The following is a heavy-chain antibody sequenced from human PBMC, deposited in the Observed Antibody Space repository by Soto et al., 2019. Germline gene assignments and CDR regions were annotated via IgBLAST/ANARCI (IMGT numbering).Heavy chain of an antibody. CDR1: GFTFDEYD. D-gene: IGHD5-12*01. CDR2: ISWDSGRK. J-gene: IGHJ3*02. V-gene: IGHV3-9*01. Sequence: EVQLVESGGGLVQPGRSLRLSCAASGFTFDEYDIHWVRQAPGRGLEWVSGISWDSGRKVYADSVEGRFTISRDNAKSSLYQQMSSLRAEDTAIYHCAKGCRSGYDYKAVDIWGQGTIVIVSS. CDR3: AKGCRSGYDYKAVDI.